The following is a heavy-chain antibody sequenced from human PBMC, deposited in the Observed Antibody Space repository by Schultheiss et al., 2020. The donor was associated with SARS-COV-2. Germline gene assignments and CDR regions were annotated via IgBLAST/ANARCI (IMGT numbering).Heavy chain of an antibody. CDR2: IYYSGST. D-gene: IGHD3-10*01. CDR1: GGSISSYY. V-gene: IGHV4-59*12. CDR3: AKGDMVRGRRAGWFDP. Sequence: SQTLSLTCTVSGGSISSYYWSWIRQPPGKGLEWIGYIYYSGSTNYNPSLKSRVTISVDTSKNQFSLKLSSVTAADTAVYYCAKGDMVRGRRAGWFDPWGQGTLVTVSS. J-gene: IGHJ5*02.